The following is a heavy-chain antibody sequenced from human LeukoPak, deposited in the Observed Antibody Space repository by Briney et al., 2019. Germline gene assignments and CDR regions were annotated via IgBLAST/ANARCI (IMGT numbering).Heavy chain of an antibody. D-gene: IGHD5-18*01. J-gene: IGHJ4*02. CDR1: GFTFSSYA. CDR2: ISGSGGST. Sequence: GGSLRLSCAASGFTFSSYAMSWVRQAPGKGLEWVSAISGSGGSTYYADSVKGRFTISRDNSKNTLYLQMNSLRAEDTAVYYCARGRGDTAISPTGPYRSPLFDYWGQGTLVTVSS. V-gene: IGHV3-23*01. CDR3: ARGRGDTAISPTGPYRSPLFDY.